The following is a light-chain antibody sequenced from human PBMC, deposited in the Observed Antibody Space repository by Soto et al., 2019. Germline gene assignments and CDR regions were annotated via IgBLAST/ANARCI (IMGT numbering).Light chain of an antibody. CDR3: QQYVTSPWT. CDR2: AAS. CDR1: QTVSDIY. V-gene: IGKV3-20*01. Sequence: EIVLTQSPGTLYLSPGERATLSCRASQTVSDIYLAWYQQKPGQAPRLLFYAASRRAAGIPDRFSGSGSGTDFALTISRLEPEVFAMYYCQQYVTSPWTFRQGTKGEIK. J-gene: IGKJ1*01.